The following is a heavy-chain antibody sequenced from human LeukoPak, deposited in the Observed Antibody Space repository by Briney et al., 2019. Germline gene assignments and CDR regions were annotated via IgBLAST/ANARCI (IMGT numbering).Heavy chain of an antibody. CDR2: INHSGST. J-gene: IGHJ4*02. CDR1: GGSFSGYY. D-gene: IGHD5-18*01. V-gene: IGHV4-34*01. Sequence: SGTVSLTCAVYGGSFSGYYWSWIRHPPGKGLEWIGEINHSGSTNYNPTLNSRVTISVDTSKNQFSLKLSSVTAADTAVYYCARIRGYSYGRNFDYWGQGTLATVSS. CDR3: ARIRGYSYGRNFDY.